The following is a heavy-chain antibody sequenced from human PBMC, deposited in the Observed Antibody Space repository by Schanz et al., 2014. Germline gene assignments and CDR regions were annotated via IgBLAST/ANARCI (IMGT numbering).Heavy chain of an antibody. Sequence: QVQLQESGPGLVKPSQTLSLTCTVSGGSISSGGYYWSWIRQHPGKGLEWIGYIYDGGSTYYNPSLKSRVTISVDTSKTQFSLRLSSVTAADTAVYYCARDMVENWFDSWGQGTLVTVSS. D-gene: IGHD3-10*01. V-gene: IGHV4-31*03. J-gene: IGHJ5*01. CDR3: ARDMVENWFDS. CDR1: GGSISSGGYY. CDR2: IYDGGST.